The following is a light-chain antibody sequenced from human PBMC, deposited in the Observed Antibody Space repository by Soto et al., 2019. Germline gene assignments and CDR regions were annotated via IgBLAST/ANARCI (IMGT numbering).Light chain of an antibody. V-gene: IGLV4-69*01. J-gene: IGLJ2*01. CDR1: SGHSSYA. CDR2: LSSDGSH. CDR3: QTWDTGARVV. Sequence: QSVLTQSPSASASLGASVKLTCTLISGHSSYAIAWHQQQPEKGPRYLMKLSSDGSHSKGDGIPDRFSGSSSGAERYLTISSLQSEDEADYYCQTWDTGARVVFGGGTKLTVL.